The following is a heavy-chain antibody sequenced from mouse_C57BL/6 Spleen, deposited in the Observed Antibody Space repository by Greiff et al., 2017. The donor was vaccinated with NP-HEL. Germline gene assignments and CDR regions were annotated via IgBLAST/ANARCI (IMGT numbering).Heavy chain of an antibody. CDR2: ISSGGSYT. CDR1: GFTFSSYG. D-gene: IGHD4-1*01. V-gene: IGHV5-6*01. CDR3: ARQGLTGSAWFAY. J-gene: IGHJ3*01. Sequence: EVMLVESGGDLVKPGGSLKLSCAASGFTFSSYGMSWVRQTPDKRLEWVATISSGGSYTYYPDSVKGRFTISRDNAKNTLYLQMSSLKSEDTAMYYCARQGLTGSAWFAYWGQGTLVTVSA.